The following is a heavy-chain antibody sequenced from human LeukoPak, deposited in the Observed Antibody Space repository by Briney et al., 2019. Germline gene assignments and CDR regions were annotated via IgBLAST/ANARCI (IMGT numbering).Heavy chain of an antibody. CDR3: ARQSDSSSCRFDY. CDR1: GGSISSSSYY. J-gene: IGHJ4*02. CDR2: IYYSGSI. Sequence: SETLSLTCTVSGGSISSSSYYWGWVRQPPGKGLEWGGSIYYSGSIYYNPSPKSRVTISVDTYKNHFSLELSSVTAADTAVYYCARQSDSSSCRFDYWGQGTLVTVSS. D-gene: IGHD6-13*01. V-gene: IGHV4-39*01.